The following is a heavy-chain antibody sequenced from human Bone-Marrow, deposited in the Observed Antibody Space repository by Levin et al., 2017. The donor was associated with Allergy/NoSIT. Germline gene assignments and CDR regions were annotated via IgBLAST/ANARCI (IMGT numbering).Heavy chain of an antibody. CDR2: ISGDGRSK. CDR1: RFTFSSYG. J-gene: IGHJ6*02. CDR3: KGSRGTTDYHYGMDV. D-gene: IGHD1-7*01. Sequence: GESLKISCTTSRFTFSSYGMHWVRQAPGKGLEWVAVISGDGRSKYYGVSMKGRFTISRDNSKNTLYLQVNSPTTEDTAVYYAKGSRGTTDYHYGMDVWGHGTTLIVSS. V-gene: IGHV3-30*18.